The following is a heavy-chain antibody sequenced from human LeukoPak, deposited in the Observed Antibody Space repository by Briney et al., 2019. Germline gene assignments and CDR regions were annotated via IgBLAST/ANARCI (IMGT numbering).Heavy chain of an antibody. CDR3: ARDLSKSYYYDSSGYSPNDY. D-gene: IGHD3-22*01. Sequence: ADSVKGRFTISRDNSKNTLYLQMNSLRAEDTAVYYCARDLSKSYYYDSSGYSPNDYWGQGTLVTVSS. V-gene: IGHV3-33*01. J-gene: IGHJ4*02.